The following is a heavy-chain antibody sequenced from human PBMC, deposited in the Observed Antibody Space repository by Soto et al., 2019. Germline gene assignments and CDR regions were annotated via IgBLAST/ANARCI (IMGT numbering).Heavy chain of an antibody. CDR2: ISSSGSTI. D-gene: IGHD6-19*01. Sequence: GGSLRLSCAASGFTFSSYAMSWVRKAPGKGLEWVSYISSSGSTIYYADSVKGRFTISRDNAKNSLYLQMNSLRAEDTAVYYCARLRESSGWSSSDYGMDVWGQGTTVTVSS. CDR3: ARLRESSGWSSSDYGMDV. V-gene: IGHV3-48*03. CDR1: GFTFSSYA. J-gene: IGHJ6*02.